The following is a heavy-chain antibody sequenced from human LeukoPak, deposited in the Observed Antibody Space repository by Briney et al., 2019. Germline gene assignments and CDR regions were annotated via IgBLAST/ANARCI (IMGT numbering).Heavy chain of an antibody. V-gene: IGHV3-23*01. CDR2: FSGSGGST. CDR3: AKGAYYGSGSYYHY. D-gene: IGHD3-10*01. J-gene: IGHJ4*02. Sequence: GGSLRLSCAASGFTLSSYAMSWVRQASGRGLEGVTAFSGSGGSTYYADSVRGRFTISRDNSKNTLYLQMNSLRADDTAVYYCAKGAYYGSGSYYHYWGQGTLVTVSS. CDR1: GFTLSSYA.